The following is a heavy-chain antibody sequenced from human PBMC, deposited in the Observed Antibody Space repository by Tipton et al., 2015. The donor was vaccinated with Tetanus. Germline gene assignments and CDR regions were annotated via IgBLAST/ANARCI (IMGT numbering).Heavy chain of an antibody. CDR2: TYIRGTT. CDR3: ARDRGDTGTVNWFDP. J-gene: IGHJ5*02. Sequence: TLSLTCTVSGGSIASQYWSWIRQPAGKGLEGIGRTYIRGTTTYNPSLKSRITISVDTSENQMSLRLTSVTAADTAVYYCARDRGDTGTVNWFDPWGQGTLVTVSS. V-gene: IGHV4-4*07. D-gene: IGHD1-1*01. CDR1: GGSIASQY.